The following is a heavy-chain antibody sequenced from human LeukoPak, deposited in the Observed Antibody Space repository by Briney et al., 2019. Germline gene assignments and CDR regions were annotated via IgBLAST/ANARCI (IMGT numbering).Heavy chain of an antibody. CDR3: ARVSGSYYSLNLGY. D-gene: IGHD1-26*01. V-gene: IGHV1-2*02. J-gene: IGHJ4*02. CDR1: GYTFTDYY. CDR2: INPNSGGT. Sequence: ASVKVSCKASGYTFTDYYIHWVRQAPGQGLEWMGWINPNSGGTNYAQKFQGRVTMTRDTSISTAYMELNRLRSDDTAVYYCARVSGSYYSLNLGYWGQGTLVTVSS.